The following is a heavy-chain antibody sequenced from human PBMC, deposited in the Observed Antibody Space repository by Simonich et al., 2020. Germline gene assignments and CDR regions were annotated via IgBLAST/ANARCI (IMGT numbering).Heavy chain of an antibody. CDR1: GYTFTGYY. D-gene: IGHD6-6*01. Sequence: QVQLVQSGAEVKKPGASVKVSCKASGYTFTGYYMHWVRQAPGQGLEWMGWINHNSGGTNYAQKCQGRVTMTRDTSISTAYMELSRLRSDDTAVYYCARARLYSSSHAFDIWGQGTMVTVSS. CDR2: INHNSGGT. CDR3: ARARLYSSSHAFDI. V-gene: IGHV1-2*02. J-gene: IGHJ3*02.